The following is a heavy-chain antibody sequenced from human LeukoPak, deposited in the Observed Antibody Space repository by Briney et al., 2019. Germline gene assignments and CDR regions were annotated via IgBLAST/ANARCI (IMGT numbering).Heavy chain of an antibody. CDR3: AREVATTYFDY. CDR2: IKQGGSEK. Sequence: GGSLRLSCAASGFTFSTYWMSWVRQAPGKGLEWVANIKQGGSEKFYVDSVKGRFTISRDNAKNSLYLQMSSLRAEDTAVYYCAREVATTYFDYWGQGALVTVSS. D-gene: IGHD5-24*01. J-gene: IGHJ4*02. V-gene: IGHV3-7*01. CDR1: GFTFSTYW.